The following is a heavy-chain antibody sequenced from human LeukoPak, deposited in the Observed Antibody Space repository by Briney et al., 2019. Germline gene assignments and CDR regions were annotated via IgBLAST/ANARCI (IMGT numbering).Heavy chain of an antibody. CDR3: ASSIAVAGTGFDY. CDR2: INPNSGGT. D-gene: IGHD6-19*01. Sequence: ASVKVSCKASGHTLTGYYIHWVRQAPGQGLEWMGWINPNSGGTNYAQKFQGRVTMTRDTSISTAYMELSRLRSDDTAVYYCASSIAVAGTGFDYWGQGTLVTVSS. V-gene: IGHV1-2*02. J-gene: IGHJ4*02. CDR1: GHTLTGYY.